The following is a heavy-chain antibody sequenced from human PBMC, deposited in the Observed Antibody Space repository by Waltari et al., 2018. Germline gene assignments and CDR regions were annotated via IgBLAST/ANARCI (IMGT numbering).Heavy chain of an antibody. V-gene: IGHV3-30-3*01. CDR2: ISYDGSNK. J-gene: IGHJ3*02. CDR1: GFTFSSYA. CDR3: ASVPAAPGVGAFDI. Sequence: QVQLVESGGGVVQPGRSLRLSCAASGFTFSSYAMHWVRQAPGKGLEWVAVISYDGSNKYYADSVKGRFTISRDNSKNTLYLQMNSLRAEDTAVYYCASVPAAPGVGAFDIWGQGTMVTVSS. D-gene: IGHD2-2*01.